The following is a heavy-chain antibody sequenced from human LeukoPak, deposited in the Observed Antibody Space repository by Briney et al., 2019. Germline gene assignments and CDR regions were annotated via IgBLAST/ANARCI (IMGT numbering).Heavy chain of an antibody. CDR1: GGSISTYY. V-gene: IGHV4-59*08. J-gene: IGHJ3*02. Sequence: SETLSLTCTVSGGSISTYYWSWIRQPPGKGLEWLGYIYHSGSTTYNPSLKSRVTISVDTSKNQFSLKLSSVTAADTAVYYCARGGSYYGSHAFDIWGQGTMVTVSS. CDR3: ARGGSYYGSHAFDI. D-gene: IGHD1-26*01. CDR2: IYHSGST.